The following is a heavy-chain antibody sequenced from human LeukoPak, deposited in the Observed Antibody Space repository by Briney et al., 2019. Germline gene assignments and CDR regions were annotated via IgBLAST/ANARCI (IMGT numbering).Heavy chain of an antibody. Sequence: PSETLSLTCAVSGYSISSDYYWGWIRQPPGKGLEWIASIFQTGTTNYNPSLKSRVTISVGTSKNQFSLKLSSVSAADTAVYYCARARGTAIFGVVILDYYMDIWGKGTTVTVSS. CDR3: ARARGTAIFGVVILDYYMDI. D-gene: IGHD3-3*01. CDR1: GYSISSDYY. J-gene: IGHJ6*03. CDR2: IFQTGTT. V-gene: IGHV4-38-2*01.